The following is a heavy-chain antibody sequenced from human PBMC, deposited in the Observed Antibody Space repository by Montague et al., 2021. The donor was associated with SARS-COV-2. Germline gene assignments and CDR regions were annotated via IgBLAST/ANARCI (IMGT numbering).Heavy chain of an antibody. CDR3: ARGAPTISMIEVVFTGAGWYFDL. Sequence: SETLSLTCAVHGGSFSDYYWSWIRQPPRKGLEWIGEINHSGSTNYNPSLKSRVTISVDTSKNQFSLKLSSVTAADTAVYYCARGAPTISMIEVVFTGAGWYFDLWGRGTLVTVSS. CDR1: GGSFSDYY. CDR2: INHSGST. J-gene: IGHJ2*01. D-gene: IGHD3-22*01. V-gene: IGHV4-34*01.